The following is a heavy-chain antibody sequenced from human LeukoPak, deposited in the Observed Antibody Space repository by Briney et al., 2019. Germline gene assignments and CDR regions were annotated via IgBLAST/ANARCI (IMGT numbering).Heavy chain of an antibody. D-gene: IGHD3-3*01. CDR3: ARVLGEYDFWSGYSPNWFEP. J-gene: IGHJ5*02. V-gene: IGHV4-59*01. CDR2: IYYSGST. Sequence: SETLSLTCTVSGGSISSYYWSWIRQPPGKGLEWIGYIYYSGSTNYNPALKRRVTISVAKSQNKFSLKLSSVTAADTVVYQCARVLGEYDFWSGYSPNWFEPWGQGTLVTVSS. CDR1: GGSISSYY.